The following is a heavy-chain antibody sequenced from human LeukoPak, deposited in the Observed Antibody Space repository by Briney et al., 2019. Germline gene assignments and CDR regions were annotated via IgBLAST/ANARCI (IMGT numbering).Heavy chain of an antibody. Sequence: ASVKVSCKASGYTFTSYGISWVRQAPGQGLEWMGWISAYNGNTNYAQKLQGRVTMTTDTSTSTAYMELRSLRSEDTAVYYCARSTPPGGYYYYMDVWGKGTTVTISS. CDR3: ARSTPPGGYYYYMDV. V-gene: IGHV1-18*01. CDR2: ISAYNGNT. J-gene: IGHJ6*03. D-gene: IGHD3-16*01. CDR1: GYTFTSYG.